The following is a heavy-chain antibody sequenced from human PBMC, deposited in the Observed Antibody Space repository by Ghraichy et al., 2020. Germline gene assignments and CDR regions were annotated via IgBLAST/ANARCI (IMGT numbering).Heavy chain of an antibody. CDR1: VGTFNSYT. J-gene: IGHJ4*02. CDR2: ILPIVGMP. CDR3: ARDQSYSDRSGYYSIDY. Sequence: SVKVSCKASVGTFNSYTISWVRQAPGQGPEWMGRILPIVGMPHYAQNFQGRVTITADKSTSTAYMELSSLRSEDTAVYYCARDQSYSDRSGYYSIDYWGQGTLVTVSS. D-gene: IGHD3-22*01. V-gene: IGHV1-69*04.